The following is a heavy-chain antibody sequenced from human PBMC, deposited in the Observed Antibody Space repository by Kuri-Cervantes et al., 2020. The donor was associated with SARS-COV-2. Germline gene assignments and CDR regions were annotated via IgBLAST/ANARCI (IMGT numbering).Heavy chain of an antibody. Sequence: SETLSLTCAVYGGSFSGYYWSWIRQPPGKGLEWIGEINHSGSTNYNPSLKSRVTISVDTSKNQFSLKLSSVIAADTAVYYCARGAAAPLYNWFDPWGQGTLVTVSS. CDR2: INHSGST. D-gene: IGHD6-13*01. V-gene: IGHV4-34*01. CDR1: GGSFSGYY. J-gene: IGHJ5*02. CDR3: ARGAAAPLYNWFDP.